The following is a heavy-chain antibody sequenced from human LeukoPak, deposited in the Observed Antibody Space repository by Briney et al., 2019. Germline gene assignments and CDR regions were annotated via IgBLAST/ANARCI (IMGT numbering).Heavy chain of an antibody. J-gene: IGHJ6*02. D-gene: IGHD6-13*01. CDR2: IIPILGIA. Sequence: ASVRVSCKASGCTFTSYAISWVRQAPGQGLEWMGRIIPILGIANYAQKFQGRVTITADKSTSTAYMELSSLRSEDTAVYYCARDPLYSSSWYSGLPDVWGQGTTVTVSS. V-gene: IGHV1-69*04. CDR3: ARDPLYSSSWYSGLPDV. CDR1: GCTFTSYA.